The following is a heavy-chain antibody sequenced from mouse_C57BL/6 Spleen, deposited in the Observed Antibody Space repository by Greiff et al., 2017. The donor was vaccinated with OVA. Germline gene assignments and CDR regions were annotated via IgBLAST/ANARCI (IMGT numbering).Heavy chain of an antibody. CDR3: AREGCNYAWFAY. CDR2: ISYDGST. J-gene: IGHJ3*01. D-gene: IGHD2-1*01. CDR1: GYSITSGYY. V-gene: IGHV3-6*01. Sequence: ESGPGLVKPSQSLSLTCSVTGYSITSGYYWNLLRQFPGNKLEWMGYISYDGSTNYHPSLKNRISITRDTSKNQYFLKLNSVATEDTATYCCAREGCNYAWFAYWGQGTLVTVSA.